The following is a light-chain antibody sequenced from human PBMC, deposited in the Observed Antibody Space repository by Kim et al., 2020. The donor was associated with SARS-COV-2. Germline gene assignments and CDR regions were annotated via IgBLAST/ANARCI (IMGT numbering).Light chain of an antibody. CDR3: SSYTSSSTLEWV. V-gene: IGLV2-14*03. CDR1: SSDVGGYNY. Sequence: QYALTQPASVSGSPGQSITISCTGTSSDVGGYNYVSWYQQHPGKAPKLMIYDVSNRPSGVSNRFSGSKSGNTASLTISGLQAEDEADYYCSSYTSSSTLEWVFGGGTQLTVL. CDR2: DVS. J-gene: IGLJ3*02.